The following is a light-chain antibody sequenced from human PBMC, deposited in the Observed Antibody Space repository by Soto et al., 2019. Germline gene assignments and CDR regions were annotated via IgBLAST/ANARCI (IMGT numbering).Light chain of an antibody. CDR3: CSYAFNSQYV. J-gene: IGLJ1*01. CDR1: SSDVGSYNL. Sequence: QSVPTQPASVSGSPGQSITISCTGTSSDVGSYNLVSWYQQHPGKAPKLMICEGSKRPSGISNRFSGTKSGNTAYLTISGLQAEDEADYYCCSYAFNSQYVFGTGTKVTVL. V-gene: IGLV2-23*01. CDR2: EGS.